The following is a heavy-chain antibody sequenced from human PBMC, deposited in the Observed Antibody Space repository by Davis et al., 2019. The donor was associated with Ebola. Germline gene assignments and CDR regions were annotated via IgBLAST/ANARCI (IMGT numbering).Heavy chain of an antibody. Sequence: MPSETLSLTCTVSGGSFSGYYWSWIRQPPGKGLEWIGYIYYSGSTNYNPSLKSRVTISVDTSKNQFSLKLSPVTAADTAVYYCARDPGYSYGYYFDYWGQGTLVTVSS. CDR2: IYYSGST. CDR1: GGSFSGYY. D-gene: IGHD5-18*01. CDR3: ARDPGYSYGYYFDY. J-gene: IGHJ4*02. V-gene: IGHV4-59*12.